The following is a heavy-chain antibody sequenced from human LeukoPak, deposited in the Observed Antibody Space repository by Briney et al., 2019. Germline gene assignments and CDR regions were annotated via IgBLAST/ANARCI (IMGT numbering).Heavy chain of an antibody. Sequence: GGSLRLSCAASGFTFSSYAMSWVRQAPGKGLEWVSAISGSGGSTYYADSVKGRFTISRDNSKNTLYLQMNSLRAEDTAVYYCAMSIRGRDGYPGHFPGHFDYWGRGTLVTVSS. J-gene: IGHJ4*02. CDR1: GFTFSSYA. D-gene: IGHD5-24*01. V-gene: IGHV3-23*01. CDR2: ISGSGGST. CDR3: AMSIRGRDGYPGHFPGHFDY.